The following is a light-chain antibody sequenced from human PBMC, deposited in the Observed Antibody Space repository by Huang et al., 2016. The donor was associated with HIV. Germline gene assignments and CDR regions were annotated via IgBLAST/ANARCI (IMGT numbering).Light chain of an antibody. CDR1: QSMTSN. J-gene: IGKJ1*01. CDR3: QQYNNWPPWT. CDR2: AAS. V-gene: IGKV3-15*01. Sequence: EIVMTQSPATLSVSPGERATLSCRASQSMTSNLAWYQQKPGQSPRLLIYAASTRATGSPARFSGSGSGTEFTLSISSLQSEDFAVYYCQQYNNWPPWTFGQGTKVEIK.